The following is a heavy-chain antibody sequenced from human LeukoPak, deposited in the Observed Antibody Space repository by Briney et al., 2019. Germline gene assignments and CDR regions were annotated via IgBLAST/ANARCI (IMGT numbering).Heavy chain of an antibody. CDR3: ARYSSSNDAFDI. J-gene: IGHJ3*02. CDR2: INPNSGGT. V-gene: IGHV1-2*02. CDR1: GYTFTGYY. D-gene: IGHD6-6*01. Sequence: GASVKVSCKAFGYTFTGYYMHWVRQAPGQGLEWMGWINPNSGGTNYAQKFQGRVTMTRDTSISTAYMELSRLRSDDTAVYYCARYSSSNDAFDIWGQGTMVTVSS.